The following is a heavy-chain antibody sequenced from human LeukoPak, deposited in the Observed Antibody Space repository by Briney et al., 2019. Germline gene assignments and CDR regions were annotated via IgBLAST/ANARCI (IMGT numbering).Heavy chain of an antibody. Sequence: ASETLSLTCTVSGGSISGSSYYWGWIRQPPGKGLEWIGSIYYSGSTYYNPSLKSRDTISVDTSKNQFSLKLSSVTAADTAVYYCATHRRSGYYPTWFDPWGQGTLVTVSS. J-gene: IGHJ5*02. CDR3: ATHRRSGYYPTWFDP. V-gene: IGHV4-39*01. CDR1: GGSISGSSYY. CDR2: IYYSGST. D-gene: IGHD3-3*01.